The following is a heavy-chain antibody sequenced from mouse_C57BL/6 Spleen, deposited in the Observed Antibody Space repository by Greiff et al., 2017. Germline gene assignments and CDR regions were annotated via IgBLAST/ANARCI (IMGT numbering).Heavy chain of an antibody. Sequence: EVKLVESGGGLVKPGGSLKLSCAASGFTFSDYGMHWVRQAPEKGLEWVAYISSGSSTIYYADTVKGRFTISRDNAKNTLFLQMTSLRSEDTAMYCCASPYDYDWFAYWGQGTLVTVSA. CDR2: ISSGSSTI. D-gene: IGHD2-4*01. CDR1: GFTFSDYG. CDR3: ASPYDYDWFAY. V-gene: IGHV5-17*01. J-gene: IGHJ3*01.